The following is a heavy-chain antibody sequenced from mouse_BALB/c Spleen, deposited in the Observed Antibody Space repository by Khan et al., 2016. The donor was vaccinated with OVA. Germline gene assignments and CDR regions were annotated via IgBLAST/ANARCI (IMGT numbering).Heavy chain of an antibody. V-gene: IGHV3-2*02. CDR2: ISYSGST. CDR1: GYSITSGYG. D-gene: IGHD1-2*01. J-gene: IGHJ2*01. Sequence: EVKLEESGPGRVKPSQSLSLTCTVTGYSITSGYGWNWIRQFPGNKLEWMGYISYSGSTNYNPSLKSRISITRDTSKNQFFLQLNSVTTEDTATYYCARTARIKYWGQGTTLTVSS. CDR3: ARTARIKY.